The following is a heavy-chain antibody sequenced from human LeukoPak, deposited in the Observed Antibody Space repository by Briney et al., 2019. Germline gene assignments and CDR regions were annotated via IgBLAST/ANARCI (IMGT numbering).Heavy chain of an antibody. CDR2: VIPIFGTT. D-gene: IGHD3-3*01. Sequence: SVKVSCKASGGTFSSYAISWVRQAPGQGFEWMGGVIPIFGTTNYAQQFQGRVTITADESTSTAYMELSSLRSEDTAVYYCARGSPASYYDFWSGYPFDSWGQGTLVTVSS. J-gene: IGHJ4*02. CDR3: ARGSPASYYDFWSGYPFDS. CDR1: GGTFSSYA. V-gene: IGHV1-69*13.